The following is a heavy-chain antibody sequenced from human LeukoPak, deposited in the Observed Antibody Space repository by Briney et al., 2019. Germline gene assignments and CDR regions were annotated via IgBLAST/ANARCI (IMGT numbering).Heavy chain of an antibody. V-gene: IGHV3-23*01. Sequence: GGSLRLSCAASGFTFSSYGMSWVRQAPGKGLEWVSAISGSGGSTYYADSVKGRFTISRDNSKNTLYLQMNSLRAEDTAVYYCARGVFCTNGVCYNGGGFDYWGQGTLVTVSS. CDR1: GFTFSSYG. D-gene: IGHD2-8*01. CDR3: ARGVFCTNGVCYNGGGFDY. CDR2: ISGSGGST. J-gene: IGHJ4*02.